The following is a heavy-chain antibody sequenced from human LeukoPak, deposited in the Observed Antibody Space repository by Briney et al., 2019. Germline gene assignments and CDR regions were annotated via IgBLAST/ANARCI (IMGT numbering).Heavy chain of an antibody. CDR2: VSHSGSI. CDR1: GGSISSSSYS. CDR3: WAIVTTIKLDF. V-gene: IGHV4-39*01. Sequence: SETLSLTCTVSGGSISSSSYSWGWIRQPPGKGLEWTGSVSHSGSINYDPSLKNRVTISVDTSKNQFSLKLSSVTAADTAVYYCWAIVTTIKLDFWGQGTLVTVSS. D-gene: IGHD5-12*01. J-gene: IGHJ4*02.